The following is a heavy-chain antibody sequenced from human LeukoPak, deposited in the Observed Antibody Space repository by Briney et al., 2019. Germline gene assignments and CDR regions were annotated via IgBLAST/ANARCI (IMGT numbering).Heavy chain of an antibody. CDR2: IRYDGSNK. Sequence: GGSLRLSCAASGFTFSSYGMHWVRQAPGKGLEWVAFIRYDGSNKYYADSVKGRFTISRDNSKNTLYLQMNSLRAEDTAVYYCAKGVKTELLKTFDYWGQGTLVTVSS. CDR1: GFTFSSYG. CDR3: AKGVKTELLKTFDY. J-gene: IGHJ4*02. V-gene: IGHV3-30*02. D-gene: IGHD1-26*01.